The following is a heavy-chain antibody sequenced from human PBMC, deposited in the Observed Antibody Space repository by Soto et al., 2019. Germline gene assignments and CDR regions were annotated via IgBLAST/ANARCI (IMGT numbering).Heavy chain of an antibody. CDR2: INPDNGDT. CDR1: GYAFSNFG. D-gene: IGHD3-10*02. CDR3: VSGVRVSASLDSYMDV. V-gene: IGHV1-18*01. J-gene: IGHJ6*03. Sequence: QVQLVQSGAEVKKPGASLKVSCKASGYAFSNFGVSWVRQAPGQGLEWIGWINPDNGDTNYGQKFRGRAPIPPDTFTNTAYMEVRGLRSDDTAVYYSVSGVRVSASLDSYMDVWGEGTTVTVS.